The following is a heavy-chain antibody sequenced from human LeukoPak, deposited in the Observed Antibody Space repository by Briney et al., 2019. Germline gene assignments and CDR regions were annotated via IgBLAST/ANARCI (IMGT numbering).Heavy chain of an antibody. J-gene: IGHJ6*02. CDR1: GYTFTSYG. V-gene: IGHV1-3*01. D-gene: IGHD3-22*01. CDR2: INAGNGNT. Sequence: ASVKVSCKASGYTFTSYGISWVRQAPGQGLEWMGWINAGNGNTKYSQKFQGRVTITRDTSASTAYMELSSLRSEDTAVYYCARGPGLGRGMDVWGQGTTVTVSS. CDR3: ARGPGLGRGMDV.